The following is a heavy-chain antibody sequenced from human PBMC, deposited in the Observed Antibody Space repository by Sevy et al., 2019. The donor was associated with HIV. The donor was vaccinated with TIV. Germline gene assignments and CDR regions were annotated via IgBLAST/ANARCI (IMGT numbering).Heavy chain of an antibody. Sequence: SETLSLTCTVSGGSISRGGYYWSWIRQHPGKGLEWIGYISYSGSTSYNPSLKSRLTISVDTSKNQFSLRLTSVIAADTAVYYCAREMGDSWSQGILVTVSS. CDR3: AREMGDS. CDR2: ISYSGST. V-gene: IGHV4-31*03. J-gene: IGHJ4*02. CDR1: GGSISRGGYY.